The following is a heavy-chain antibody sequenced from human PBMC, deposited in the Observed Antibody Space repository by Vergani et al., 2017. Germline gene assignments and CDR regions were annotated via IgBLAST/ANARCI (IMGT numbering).Heavy chain of an antibody. J-gene: IGHJ6*03. V-gene: IGHV3-66*01. CDR3: AKAVDFWSGYNYYYYYMDV. D-gene: IGHD3-3*01. CDR1: GFTVSSNY. CDR2: IYSGGST. Sequence: EVQLVESGGGLVQPGGSLRLSCAASGFTVSSNYMSWVRQAPGKGLEWVSVIYSGGSTYYADSVKGRFTISRDNSKNTLYLQMNSLRAEDTAVYYCAKAVDFWSGYNYYYYYMDVWGKGTTVTVSS.